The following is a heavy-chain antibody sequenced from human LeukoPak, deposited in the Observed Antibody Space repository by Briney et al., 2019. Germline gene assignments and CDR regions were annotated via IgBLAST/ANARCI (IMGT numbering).Heavy chain of an antibody. J-gene: IGHJ4*02. CDR3: AKGGTRSSFDY. Sequence: PGGSLRLSCAASGFTFSNYGMHWVRQTPGKGLEWVAFIPYDGSNKYYADSVKGRFTISRDNSRNTLYLQMNSLRAEDTAVYYCAKGGTRSSFDYWGQGTLVTVSS. CDR2: IPYDGSNK. D-gene: IGHD1-14*01. V-gene: IGHV3-30*02. CDR1: GFTFSNYG.